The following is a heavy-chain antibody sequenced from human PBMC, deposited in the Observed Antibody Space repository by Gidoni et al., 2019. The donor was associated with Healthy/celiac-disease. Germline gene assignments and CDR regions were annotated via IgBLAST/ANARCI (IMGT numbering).Heavy chain of an antibody. CDR1: GGSLSSSSYY. V-gene: IGHV4-39*01. CDR2: IYYSGST. CDR3: ATSYSSSLVNFDY. D-gene: IGHD6-13*01. J-gene: IGHJ4*02. Sequence: QLQLQESGPGLVKPSETLSLTCPVSGGSLSSSSYYWGWIRQPPGKGLEWIGSIYYSGSTYYNPSLKSRVTISVDTSKNQFSLKLSSVTAADTAVYYCATSYSSSLVNFDYWGQGTLVTVSS.